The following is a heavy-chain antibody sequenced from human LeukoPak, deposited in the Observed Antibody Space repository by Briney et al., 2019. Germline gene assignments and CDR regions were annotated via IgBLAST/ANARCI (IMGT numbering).Heavy chain of an antibody. J-gene: IGHJ5*02. CDR2: VNHSGSI. CDR3: ARTPVDWFDP. CDR1: GGSFSGYY. V-gene: IGHV4-34*01. Sequence: SETLSLTCAVYGGSFSGYYWSWIRQPPGKGLEWIGEVNHSGSINYNPSLKSRLTISVDTSKNQFSLKVSSVTAADTAMYYCARTPVDWFDPWGQGTLVTVSS.